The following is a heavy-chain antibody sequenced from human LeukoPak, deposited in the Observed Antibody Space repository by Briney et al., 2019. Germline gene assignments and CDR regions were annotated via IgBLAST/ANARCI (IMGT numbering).Heavy chain of an antibody. CDR3: ARTTPVTPDGRAEYLED. J-gene: IGHJ1*01. V-gene: IGHV4-59*01. CDR2: IFYSGST. CDR1: GGSITTYY. Sequence: SETLSLTCTVSGGSITTYYWSWIRQPPGKGLEWIGFIFYSGSTNYNPSLKSRVTISLNTSKTQFSLKLSSVTAADTAMYHCARTTPVTPDGRAEYLEDWGQGTLVIVSS. D-gene: IGHD4-11*01.